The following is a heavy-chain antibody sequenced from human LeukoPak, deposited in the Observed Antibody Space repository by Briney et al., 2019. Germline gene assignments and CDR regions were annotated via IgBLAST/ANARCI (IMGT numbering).Heavy chain of an antibody. CDR1: GYTFTSYD. D-gene: IGHD6-13*01. V-gene: IGHV1-8*01. CDR2: MNPNSGNT. Sequence: ASVKVSCKASGYTFTSYDINWVRQATGQGLEWMGWMNPNSGNTGYAQKFQGRVTMTRNTSISTAYMGLSSLRSEDTAVYYCARERDLGYSSSWGYYYYYMDVWGKGTTVTVSS. J-gene: IGHJ6*03. CDR3: ARERDLGYSSSWGYYYYYMDV.